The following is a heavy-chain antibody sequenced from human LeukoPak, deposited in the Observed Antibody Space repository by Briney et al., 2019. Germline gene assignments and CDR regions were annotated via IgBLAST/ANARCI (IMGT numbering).Heavy chain of an antibody. CDR3: ASQLGYCSSTSCLDY. Sequence: RSDTLSLTCAVYGGSFSGYYWSWVRQPPGKGLEWIGEINHSGSTNYNPSLKSRVTISVDTSKHQFSLKLSSVTAADTAVYYCASQLGYCSSTSCLDYWGQGTLVTVSS. D-gene: IGHD2-2*01. V-gene: IGHV4-34*01. J-gene: IGHJ4*02. CDR1: GGSFSGYY. CDR2: INHSGST.